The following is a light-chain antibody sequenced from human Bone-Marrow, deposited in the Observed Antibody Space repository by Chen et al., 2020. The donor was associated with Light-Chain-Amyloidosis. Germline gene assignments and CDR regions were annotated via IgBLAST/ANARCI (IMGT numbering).Light chain of an antibody. V-gene: IGLV3-21*02. J-gene: IGLJ3*02. CDR3: QVWDRSSDRPV. CDR2: GDS. Sequence: SYVLTQPSSVSVAPGQTATIACGGTNIGSTSVHWYQQTPGQAPLLVVHGDSDRPSGMPERLSGSNSGNTATLNISRVEAGDEADYYCQVWDRSSDRPVFGGGTKLTVL. CDR1: NIGSTS.